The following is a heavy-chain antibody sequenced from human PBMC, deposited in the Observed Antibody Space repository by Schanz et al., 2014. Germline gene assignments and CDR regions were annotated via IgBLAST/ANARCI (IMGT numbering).Heavy chain of an antibody. J-gene: IGHJ3*01. D-gene: IGHD5-12*01. CDR1: GFSVSTNY. Sequence: EVQLVESGGGLMQPGGSLRLSCAVSGFSVSTNYMSWVRQAPGKGLEWVSTVYINTVSTSYADSVKGRFIISRDSSKNTLFLQMNSLRPEDTAVYFCARDEGREGYNLAFDVWGQGTLVTVSS. CDR2: VYINTVST. CDR3: ARDEGREGYNLAFDV. V-gene: IGHV3-53*01.